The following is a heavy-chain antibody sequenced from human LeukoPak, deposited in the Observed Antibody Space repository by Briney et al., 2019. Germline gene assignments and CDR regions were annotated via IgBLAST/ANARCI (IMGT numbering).Heavy chain of an antibody. Sequence: PTGSLRLSCAASGFTFSSYAMSWVRQAPGKGLEWVSAISGDGGSTYYADSVKGRFTISRDNSKNSLYLQMNSLRTEDTALYYCAKDEEGPRFGELLPYGMDVGGQGTTVTVSS. CDR1: GFTFSSYA. CDR3: AKDEEGPRFGELLPYGMDV. J-gene: IGHJ6*02. D-gene: IGHD3-10*01. CDR2: ISGDGGST. V-gene: IGHV3-43*02.